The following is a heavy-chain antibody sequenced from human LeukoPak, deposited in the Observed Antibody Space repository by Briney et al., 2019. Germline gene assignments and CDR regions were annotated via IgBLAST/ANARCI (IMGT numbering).Heavy chain of an antibody. D-gene: IGHD6-19*01. V-gene: IGHV1-18*01. J-gene: IGHJ4*02. CDR2: ISAYNGNT. CDR1: GYTFTSYG. Sequence: GASVKVSCKASGYTFTSYGISWGRQAPGQGLKWMGWISAYNGNTNYAQKLQGRVTMTTDTSTSTAYMELRSLRSDDTAVYSCAREAVAGRPDYWGQGTLVTVSS. CDR3: AREAVAGRPDY.